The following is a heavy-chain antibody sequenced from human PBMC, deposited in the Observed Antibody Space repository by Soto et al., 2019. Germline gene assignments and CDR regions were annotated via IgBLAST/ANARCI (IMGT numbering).Heavy chain of an antibody. D-gene: IGHD6-19*01. CDR3: ARDSSGPDY. J-gene: IGHJ4*02. Sequence: GGSLRLSCAASGFTFDDYTMHWVRQAPGKGLEWVAVIWYDGSNKYYADSVKGRFTISRDNSKNTLCLQMNSLRAEDTAVYYCARDSSGPDYWGQGTLVTVSS. CDR1: GFTFDDYT. V-gene: IGHV3-33*08. CDR2: IWYDGSNK.